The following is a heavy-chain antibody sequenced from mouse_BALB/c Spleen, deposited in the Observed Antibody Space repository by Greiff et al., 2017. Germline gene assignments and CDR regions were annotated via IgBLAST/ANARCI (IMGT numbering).Heavy chain of an antibody. J-gene: IGHJ3*01. CDR1: GYTFTSYT. CDR3: ASRIYDGSNPWFAY. V-gene: IGHV1-4*02. Sequence: VQLQQSAAELVRPGASVKMSCKASGYTFTSYTMHWVKQRPGQGLEWIGYINPSSGNTEYNQKFKDKTTFTADKSSSTAYLQLSSLTSEDSAVYDGASRIYDGSNPWFAYWGQGTLVTVSA. D-gene: IGHD1-1*01. CDR2: INPSSGNT.